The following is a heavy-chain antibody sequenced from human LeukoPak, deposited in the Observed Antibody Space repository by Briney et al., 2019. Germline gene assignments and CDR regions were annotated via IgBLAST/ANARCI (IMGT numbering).Heavy chain of an antibody. CDR1: GGSISGTYY. CDR3: ARRWVYDKRAFDA. Sequence: SETLSLTCTVSGGSISGTYYWSWIRQPPGKGLEWIGYIYYTGTTGSNPSLKSRVTISLDTSKNQFSLNLSSVTAADTAVYYCARRWVYDKRAFDAWGQGTMVTVSS. D-gene: IGHD3-16*01. CDR2: IYYTGTT. J-gene: IGHJ3*01. V-gene: IGHV4-59*08.